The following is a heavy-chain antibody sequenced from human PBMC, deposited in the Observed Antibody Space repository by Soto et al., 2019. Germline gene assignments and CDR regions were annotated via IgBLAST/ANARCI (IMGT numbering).Heavy chain of an antibody. J-gene: IGHJ6*02. D-gene: IGHD4-17*01. V-gene: IGHV1-18*04. CDR1: GYRFTTHG. CDR2: ISAYNGDT. CDR3: ARDPPFSGILRGTPLMDV. Sequence: APVKVSCKASGYRFTTHGIGWVGRAPGHGVEWMGWISAYNGDTHYVQRFKGRLTMTTDTSTSTAYMELRSLTSDDTAVYYCARDPPFSGILRGTPLMDVWGQGTTVTVSS.